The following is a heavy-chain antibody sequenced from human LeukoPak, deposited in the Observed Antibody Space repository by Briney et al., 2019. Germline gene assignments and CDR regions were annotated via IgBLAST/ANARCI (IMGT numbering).Heavy chain of an antibody. CDR1: GYTFTNYA. CDR3: ARDVGEGYCSGGSCSDY. V-gene: IGHV1-18*01. Sequence: ASVKVSCKAPGYTFTNYAISWVRQAPGQGLEWMGWISAYNDITNYAQKFQGRVTMTTDTSTSTAYMELRSLRSDDTAVYYCARDVGEGYCSGGSCSDYWGQGTLVTVSS. D-gene: IGHD2-15*01. CDR2: ISAYNDIT. J-gene: IGHJ4*02.